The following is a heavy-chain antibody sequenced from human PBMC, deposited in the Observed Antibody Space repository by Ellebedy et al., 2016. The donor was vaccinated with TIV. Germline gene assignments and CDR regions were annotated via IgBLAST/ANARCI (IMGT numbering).Heavy chain of an antibody. V-gene: IGHV4-34*11. D-gene: IGHD2-21*01. J-gene: IGHJ4*02. CDR3: AKDTIAVAVGDS. Sequence: MPSETLSLTCAVSGGSLSGYYWSWIRQPPGKGLAWIGAIFYTGKTYYNPSLKGRVTISVARSKNQFSLNLNSVTAADTAVYFCAKDTIAVAVGDSWGQGTLVTVSS. CDR1: GGSLSGYY. CDR2: IFYTGKT.